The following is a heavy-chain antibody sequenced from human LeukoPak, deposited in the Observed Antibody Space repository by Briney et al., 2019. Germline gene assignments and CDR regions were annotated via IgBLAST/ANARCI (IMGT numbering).Heavy chain of an antibody. CDR1: GGSISSYY. D-gene: IGHD5-12*01. Sequence: PSETLSLTCTVSGGSISSYYWSWIRQPAGKGLEWIGRIYTSGSTNYNPSLKSRVTMSVGTSKNQFSLKLSSVTAADTAVYYCARGETLSGYDFLDYWGQGTLVTVSS. J-gene: IGHJ4*02. V-gene: IGHV4-4*07. CDR2: IYTSGST. CDR3: ARGETLSGYDFLDY.